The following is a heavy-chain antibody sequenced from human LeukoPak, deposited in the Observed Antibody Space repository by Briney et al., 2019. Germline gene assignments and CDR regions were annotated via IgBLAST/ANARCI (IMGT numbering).Heavy chain of an antibody. CDR3: ARGPDLYDSSGYYFDY. CDR2: INHSGST. J-gene: IGHJ4*02. V-gene: IGHV4-34*01. CDR1: GGSFSGYY. Sequence: SETLSLTCAVYGGSFSGYYWSWLRQPPGKGLEWIGEINHSGSTNYNPSLKSRVTISVDTSKNQFSLKLSSVTAADTAVYYCARGPDLYDSSGYYFDYWGQGTLVTVSS. D-gene: IGHD3-22*01.